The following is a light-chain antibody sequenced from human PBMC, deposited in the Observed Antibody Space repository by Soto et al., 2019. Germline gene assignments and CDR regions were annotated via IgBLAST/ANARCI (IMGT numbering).Light chain of an antibody. CDR2: EVH. V-gene: IGLV2-23*02. J-gene: IGLJ1*01. Sequence: QSVLTQPASVSGSPGQSITISCTGNSSDVGSYIVVSWYQQHPGKAPRLMIFEVHRRPSGVSDRFSGSKSGNTASLTISGLQAEDEADYYCCSYGGSSNPYVFGSGTKVTVL. CDR3: CSYGGSSNPYV. CDR1: SSDVGSYIV.